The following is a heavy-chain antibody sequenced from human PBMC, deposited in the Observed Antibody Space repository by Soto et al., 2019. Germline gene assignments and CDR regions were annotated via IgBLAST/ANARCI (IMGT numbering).Heavy chain of an antibody. J-gene: IGHJ4*02. CDR1: GFIFSSYG. CDR3: ASEVHCGGGSCSWSGGVAY. Sequence: QVQLGESGGGVVQPGRSLRLSCAASGFIFSSYGLHWVRQAPGKGLEWVAVISYEGSHTYYEDSVKGLFTITRDNSKNTRNLQMNSRRPEATAVYYCASEVHCGGGSCSWSGGVAYWGQGSLLPVSS. D-gene: IGHD2-15*01. V-gene: IGHV3-30*03. CDR2: ISYEGSHT.